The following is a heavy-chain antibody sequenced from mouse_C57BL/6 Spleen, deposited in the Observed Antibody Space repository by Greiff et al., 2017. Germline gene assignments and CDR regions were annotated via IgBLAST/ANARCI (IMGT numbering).Heavy chain of an antibody. V-gene: IGHV1-55*01. CDR3: ARGGLPDWYFDV. CDR2: IYPGSGST. Sequence: VQLQQPGAELVKPGASVKMSCKASGYTFTSYWITWVKQRPGQGLEWIGDIYPGSGSTNYNEKFKSKATLTVDTSSSTAYMQLSSLTSEDSAVYYCARGGLPDWYFDVWGTGTTVTVSS. J-gene: IGHJ1*03. D-gene: IGHD2-10*01. CDR1: GYTFTSYW.